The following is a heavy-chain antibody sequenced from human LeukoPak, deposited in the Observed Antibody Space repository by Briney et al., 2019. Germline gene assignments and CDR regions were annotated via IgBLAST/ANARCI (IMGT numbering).Heavy chain of an antibody. Sequence: GGSLRLSCAASGFTFSSYGMHWVRQAPGKGLEWVAFIRYDGSNKYYADSVKGRFTTSRDNSKNTLYLQMNSLRAEDTAVYYCAKDRTVTTTPYYFDYWGRGTLVTVSS. D-gene: IGHD4-17*01. CDR1: GFTFSSYG. V-gene: IGHV3-30*02. J-gene: IGHJ4*02. CDR2: IRYDGSNK. CDR3: AKDRTVTTTPYYFDY.